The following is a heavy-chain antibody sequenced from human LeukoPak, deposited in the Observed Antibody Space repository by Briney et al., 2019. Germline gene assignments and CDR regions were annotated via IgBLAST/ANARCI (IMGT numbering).Heavy chain of an antibody. CDR3: ARDGTRGWELDF. CDR2: ISGSGDTI. V-gene: IGHV3-48*03. D-gene: IGHD1-26*01. Sequence: PGGSLRLSCAASGFTFSGYEMNWVRQAPGKGLEWVSYISGSGDTIDHADSVKGRFTISRDNAKNSLDLQMNSLRAEDTAVYYCARDGTRGWELDFWGQGTLVTVSS. J-gene: IGHJ4*02. CDR1: GFTFSGYE.